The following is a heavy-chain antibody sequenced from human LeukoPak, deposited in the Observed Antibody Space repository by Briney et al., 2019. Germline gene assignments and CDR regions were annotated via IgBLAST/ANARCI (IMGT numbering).Heavy chain of an antibody. J-gene: IGHJ5*02. D-gene: IGHD6-13*01. CDR1: GGSFSGYY. Sequence: PSETLSLTCAVYGGSFSGYYWSWIRQPPGKGLEWIGEINHSGSTNYNPSLKSRVTISVDTSKNQFSLKLSSVTAADTAVYYCARGVGGIAAAGRRWFDPWGQGTLVTVSS. CDR2: INHSGST. CDR3: ARGVGGIAAAGRRWFDP. V-gene: IGHV4-34*01.